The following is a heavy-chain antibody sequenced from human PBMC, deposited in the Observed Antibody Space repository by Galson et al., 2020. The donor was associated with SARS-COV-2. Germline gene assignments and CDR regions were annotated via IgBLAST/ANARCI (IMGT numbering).Heavy chain of an antibody. CDR1: GGSIRSYY. CDR3: ARLSPNADNWFDP. D-gene: IGHD3-3*02. CDR2: IYYIGST. Sequence: SQTLSLTCTVSGGSIRSYYWSWIRQPPGKGLEWIGYIYYIGSTNYNPSLKSRVTISIDTSKKQFSLKLSSVTAADTAVYYCARLSPNADNWFDPWGQGTLVTVSS. J-gene: IGHJ5*02. V-gene: IGHV4-59*08.